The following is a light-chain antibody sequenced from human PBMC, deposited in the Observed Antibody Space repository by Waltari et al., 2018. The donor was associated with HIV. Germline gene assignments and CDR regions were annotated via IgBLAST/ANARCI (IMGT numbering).Light chain of an antibody. J-gene: IGLJ3*02. Sequence: QSVLIQPPSASGTPGQRVTISCSGSSSNIGSNYVYWYQQLPGTAPKLLIYRNNQRPEGVPDRFSGSKSGTSASLAISGLRSEDEADYYCAAWDDSLSGRVFGGGTKLTVL. CDR3: AAWDDSLSGRV. CDR1: SSNIGSNY. CDR2: RNN. V-gene: IGLV1-47*01.